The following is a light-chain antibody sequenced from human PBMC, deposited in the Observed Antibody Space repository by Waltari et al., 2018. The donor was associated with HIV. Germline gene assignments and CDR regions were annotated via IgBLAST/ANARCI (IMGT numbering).Light chain of an antibody. CDR3: CSCSVTNSLWV. CDR2: EVN. V-gene: IGLV2-23*02. Sequence: QSALTQAASVSASLGQSINISCTATTSELDIYNLVSWYQHHPGKAPKLILYEVNKRPSGVSNRFSGSRSGNTTSLTITGLLADDEADYYCCSCSVTNSLWVFGGGTKVTVV. CDR1: TSELDIYNL. J-gene: IGLJ3*02.